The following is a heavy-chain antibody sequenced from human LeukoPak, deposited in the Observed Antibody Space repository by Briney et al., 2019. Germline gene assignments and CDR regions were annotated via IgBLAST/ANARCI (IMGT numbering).Heavy chain of an antibody. J-gene: IGHJ4*02. D-gene: IGHD5-12*01. CDR2: MNPNSGNT. CDR1: GSTFTSYD. V-gene: IGHV1-8*03. CDR3: ARRGYDY. Sequence: DSVKVSCKASGSTFTSYDINWVRQATGQGLEWMGWMNPNSGNTGYAQKFQGRVTITRNTSISTAYMELSGLRSEDTAVYYCARRGYDYWGQGPLVTVSS.